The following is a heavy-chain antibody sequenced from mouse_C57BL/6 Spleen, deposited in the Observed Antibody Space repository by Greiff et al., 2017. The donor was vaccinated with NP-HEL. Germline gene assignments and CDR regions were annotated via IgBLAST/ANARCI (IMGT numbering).Heavy chain of an antibody. CDR2: IDPSDSYT. CDR1: GYTFTSYW. V-gene: IGHV1-69*01. J-gene: IGHJ1*03. Sequence: QVQLQQPGAELVMPGASVKLSCKASGYTFTSYWMHWVKQRPGQGLEWIGEIDPSDSYTNYNQKFKGKSTLTVDKSSSTAYMQLSSLISEDSAVYYCARNPYYYGSSYPGYWYFDVWGTGTTVTVSS. D-gene: IGHD1-1*01. CDR3: ARNPYYYGSSYPGYWYFDV.